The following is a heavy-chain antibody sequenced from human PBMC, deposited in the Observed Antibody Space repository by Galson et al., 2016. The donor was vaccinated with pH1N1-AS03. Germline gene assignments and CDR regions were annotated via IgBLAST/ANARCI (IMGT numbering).Heavy chain of an antibody. Sequence: PALVKPPQTLTLTCTFSGFSLRTSGMCVSWIRQPPGKALEWLARIDWDDDKYYSTSLKTRLTISKDTSKNRVVLTMTNMDPVDTATYYCARMRDYGDLRDAFDIWGQGTMVTVSS. CDR3: ARMRDYGDLRDAFDI. CDR2: IDWDDDK. J-gene: IGHJ3*02. V-gene: IGHV2-70*11. D-gene: IGHD4-17*01. CDR1: GFSLRTSGMC.